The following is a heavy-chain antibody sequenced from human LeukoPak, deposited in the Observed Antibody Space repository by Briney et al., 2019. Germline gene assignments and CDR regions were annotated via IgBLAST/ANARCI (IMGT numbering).Heavy chain of an antibody. CDR3: ARLRVRGVGYYYYMDV. CDR1: GGSFSGYY. V-gene: IGHV4-34*01. Sequence: SETLSLTCAVYGGSFSGYYWSWIRQPPEKGLEWIGEINHSGSTKYNPSLKSRVTISVNTSKNQFSLKLSSVTAADTAVYYCARLRVRGVGYYYYMDVWGKGTTVTISS. D-gene: IGHD3-10*01. CDR2: INHSGST. J-gene: IGHJ6*03.